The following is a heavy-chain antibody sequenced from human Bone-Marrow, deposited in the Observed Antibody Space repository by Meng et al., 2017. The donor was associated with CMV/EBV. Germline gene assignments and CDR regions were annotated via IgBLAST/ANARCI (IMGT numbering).Heavy chain of an antibody. D-gene: IGHD2-15*01. CDR3: ARATLGYCSGGTCYSGYFDY. Sequence: GGSLRLSCAASGFTFSHYNMNWVRQAPGKGLEWVSSISSVSSHIYQADSVRGRFTISRDNARNSLYLQMGSLRADDTAVYYCARATLGYCSGGTCYSGYFDYWGQGRLVTVSS. J-gene: IGHJ4*02. CDR2: ISSVSSHI. V-gene: IGHV3-21*06. CDR1: GFTFSHYN.